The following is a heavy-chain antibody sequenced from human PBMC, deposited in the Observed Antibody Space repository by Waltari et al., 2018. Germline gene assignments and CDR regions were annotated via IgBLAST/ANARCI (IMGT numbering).Heavy chain of an antibody. J-gene: IGHJ6*02. CDR2: ITHRGST. CDR3: ARGTVADYVLAAYYYGLDV. D-gene: IGHD4-17*01. CDR1: GGSFNGHY. V-gene: IGHV4-34*01. Sequence: QMQLQQRGAGLLKPSETLSLTCAVYGGSFNGHYWSWIRRPPGKGREWIGEITHRGSTNYNLSLKSRVTISFDTSKNQFSLKLNSVTAADTAIYYCARGTVADYVLAAYYYGLDVWGQGTTVTVSS.